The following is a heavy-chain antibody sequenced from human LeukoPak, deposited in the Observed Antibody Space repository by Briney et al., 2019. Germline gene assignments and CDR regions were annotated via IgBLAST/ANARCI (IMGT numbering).Heavy chain of an antibody. Sequence: SETLSLTCAVYGGSFSGYYWSWIRQPPGKGLEWIGEINHSGSTNYNPSLKSRVTISVDTSKNQFSLKLSSVTAADTAVYYCARHAYDILTGYTYWGQGTLVTVSS. V-gene: IGHV4-34*01. J-gene: IGHJ4*02. CDR3: ARHAYDILTGYTY. CDR1: GGSFSGYY. CDR2: INHSGST. D-gene: IGHD3-9*01.